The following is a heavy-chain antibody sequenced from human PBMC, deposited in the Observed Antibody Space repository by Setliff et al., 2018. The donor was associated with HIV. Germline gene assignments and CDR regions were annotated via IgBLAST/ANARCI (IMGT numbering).Heavy chain of an antibody. CDR3: ATSPGWEILPYPNY. Sequence: PGGSLRLSCAASGFTFNNYAFSNYAMSWVRQAPGKGLEWVSATSATGDPTYYADSVKGRFTISKDNAQNSLYLQMNSLRAEDTAVYYCATSPGWEILPYPNYWGQGTLVTVSS. D-gene: IGHD1-26*01. J-gene: IGHJ4*02. CDR1: GFTFNNYAFSNYA. V-gene: IGHV3-23*01. CDR2: TSATGDPT.